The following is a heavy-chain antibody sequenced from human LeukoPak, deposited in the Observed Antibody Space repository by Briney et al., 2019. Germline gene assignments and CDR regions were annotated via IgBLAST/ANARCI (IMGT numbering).Heavy chain of an antibody. CDR2: INHSGST. Sequence: PSETLSLTCAVYGGSFSGYYWSWIRQPPGKGLEWIGEINHSGSTNYNPSLKSRVTISVDTSKNQFSLKLSSVTAADTAVYYCARQHYDFWSGYFDYWGQGTLVTVSS. CDR3: ARQHYDFWSGYFDY. J-gene: IGHJ4*02. D-gene: IGHD3-3*01. V-gene: IGHV4-34*01. CDR1: GGSFSGYY.